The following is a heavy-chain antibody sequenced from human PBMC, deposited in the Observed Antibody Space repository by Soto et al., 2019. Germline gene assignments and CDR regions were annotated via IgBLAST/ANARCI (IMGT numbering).Heavy chain of an antibody. D-gene: IGHD6-13*01. J-gene: IGHJ5*02. V-gene: IGHV4-39*01. CDR1: GGSISSSSYY. CDR2: IYYSGST. Sequence: SETLSLTCTVSGGSISSSSYYWGWIRQPPGKGLEWIGSIYYSGSTYYNPSLKSRVTISVDTSKNQFSLKLSSVTAADTAVYYCARSSSWYGVGRFDPWGQGTLVTVS. CDR3: ARSSSWYGVGRFDP.